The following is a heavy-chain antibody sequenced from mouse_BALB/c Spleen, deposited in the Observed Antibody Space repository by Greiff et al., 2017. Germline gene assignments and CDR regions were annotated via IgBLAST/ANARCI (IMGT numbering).Heavy chain of an antibody. CDR2: INPSNGGT. J-gene: IGHJ4*01. CDR1: GYTFTSYY. V-gene: IGHV1S81*02. Sequence: QVQLQQSGAELVKPGASVKLSCKASGYTFTSYYMYWVKQRPGQGLEWIGEINPSNGGTNFNEKFKSKATLTVDKSSSTAYMQLSSLTSEDSAVYYCTRGSNYYAMDYWGQGTSVTVAA. CDR3: TRGSNYYAMDY.